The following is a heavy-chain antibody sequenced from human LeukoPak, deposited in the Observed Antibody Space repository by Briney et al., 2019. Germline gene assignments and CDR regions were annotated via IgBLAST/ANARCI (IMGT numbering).Heavy chain of an antibody. CDR3: AKDSIVVVVAASDY. J-gene: IGHJ4*02. CDR2: ISGSGGST. Sequence: PGGSLRLSCAASGFTFSSYAMSWVRQAPGKGLEWVSAISGSGGSTYYAGSVKGRFTISRDNSKNTLYLQMNSLRAEDTAVYYCAKDSIVVVVAASDYWGQGTLVTVSS. D-gene: IGHD2-15*01. V-gene: IGHV3-23*01. CDR1: GFTFSSYA.